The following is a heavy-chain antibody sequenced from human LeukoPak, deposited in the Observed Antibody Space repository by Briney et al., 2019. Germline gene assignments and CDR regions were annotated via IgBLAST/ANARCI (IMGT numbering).Heavy chain of an antibody. J-gene: IGHJ6*02. CDR2: IYYGGST. CDR3: ARCNGVPLDYYGMDA. V-gene: IGHV4-39*07. D-gene: IGHD2-8*01. CDR1: GGSISTNNDY. Sequence: SETLSLTCTVSGGSISTNNDYWGWIRQAPGKGLEWIGSIYYGGSTYYNPSLKSRVTISVDTSKNQFSLKLSSVTAADTAVYYCARCNGVPLDYYGMDAWGQGTTVTVSS.